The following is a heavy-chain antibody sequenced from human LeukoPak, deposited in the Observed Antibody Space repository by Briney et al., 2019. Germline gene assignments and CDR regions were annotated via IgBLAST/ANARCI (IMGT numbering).Heavy chain of an antibody. CDR3: ARAVTYYDFWSGYSLGRYYYMDV. V-gene: IGHV3-74*01. CDR1: GFTFSSYW. J-gene: IGHJ6*03. CDR2: INTVGSST. Sequence: GGSLRLSCAASGFTFSSYWMHWVRQAPGKGLVWVSRINTVGSSTSYADSVKGRFTISRDNAKNTLYLQMNSLRAEDTAVYYCARAVTYYDFWSGYSLGRYYYMDVWGKGTTVTVSS. D-gene: IGHD3-3*01.